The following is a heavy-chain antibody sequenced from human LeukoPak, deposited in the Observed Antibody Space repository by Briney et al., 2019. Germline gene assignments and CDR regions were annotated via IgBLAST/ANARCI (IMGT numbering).Heavy chain of an antibody. D-gene: IGHD6-19*01. CDR3: ARGGSSGWYWNYYCYGMDV. CDR2: IYYSGST. Sequence: PSETLSLTCTVSGGSISSYYWSWIRQPPGKGLEWIGYIYYSGSTNYNPSLKSRVTISVDTSKNQFSLKLSSVTAADTAVYYCARGGSSGWYWNYYCYGMDVWGQGTTVTVSS. J-gene: IGHJ6*02. V-gene: IGHV4-59*01. CDR1: GGSISSYY.